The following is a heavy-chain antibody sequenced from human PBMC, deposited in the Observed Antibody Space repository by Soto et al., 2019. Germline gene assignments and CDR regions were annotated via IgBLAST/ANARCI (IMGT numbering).Heavy chain of an antibody. CDR3: VKNSGWFNT. J-gene: IGHJ5*02. V-gene: IGHV3-23*01. Sequence: QLLQSGGGLVQPGGSLTLSCAASGFTFGTTDMSWVRQAPGEGLEWVSNIDGSGGITYYADSVKGRFTISRDNSRNTVYLQMNILRGDDTALYYCVKNSGWFNTWGQGALVTVSS. CDR1: GFTFGTTD. D-gene: IGHD3-10*01. CDR2: IDGSGGIT.